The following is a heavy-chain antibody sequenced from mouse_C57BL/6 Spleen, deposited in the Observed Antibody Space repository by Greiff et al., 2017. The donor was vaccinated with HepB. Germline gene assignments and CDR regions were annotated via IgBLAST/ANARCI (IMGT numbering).Heavy chain of an antibody. D-gene: IGHD1-1*01. CDR2: IYPRDGST. V-gene: IGHV1-85*01. J-gene: IGHJ1*03. CDR1: GYTFTSYD. Sequence: QVQLQQSGPELVKPGASVKLSCKASGYTFTSYDINWVKQRPGQGLEWIGWIYPRDGSTKYNEKFKGKATLTVDTSPSTAYMELHSLTSEDSAVYFCARVTTVVDWYFDVWGTGTTVTVSS. CDR3: ARVTTVVDWYFDV.